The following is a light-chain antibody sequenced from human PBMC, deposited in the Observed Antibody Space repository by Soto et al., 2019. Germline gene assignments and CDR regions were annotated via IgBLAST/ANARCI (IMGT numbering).Light chain of an antibody. Sequence: QSALTQPPSASGSPGQSVTISCTGTSSDVGGYNYVSWYQHHPGKAPKLIIFDVNKRPSGVPDRFSGSKFGNTASLTVSGLQAEDEADYYCNSYAGPIYVFGTGTKLTVL. CDR2: DVN. V-gene: IGLV2-8*01. CDR3: NSYAGPIYV. CDR1: SSDVGGYNY. J-gene: IGLJ1*01.